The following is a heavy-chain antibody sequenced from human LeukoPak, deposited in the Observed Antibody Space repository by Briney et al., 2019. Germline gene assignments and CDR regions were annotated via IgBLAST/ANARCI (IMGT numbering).Heavy chain of an antibody. V-gene: IGHV4-59*01. CDR3: ARVVCSGGSCYSDY. CDR1: GGSISSYY. CDR2: IYYSGST. J-gene: IGHJ4*02. D-gene: IGHD2-15*01. Sequence: SETLSLTCTASGGSISSYYWSWIRQPPGKGLEWIGYIYYSGSTNYNPSLKSRVTISVDTSKNEFSLKLSSVTAADTAVYYCARVVCSGGSCYSDYWGQGTQVTVSS.